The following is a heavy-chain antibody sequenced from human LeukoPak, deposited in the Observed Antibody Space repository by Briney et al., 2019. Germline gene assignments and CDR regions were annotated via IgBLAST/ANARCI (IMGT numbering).Heavy chain of an antibody. CDR3: ARGPVTIFGVVIVWFDP. D-gene: IGHD3-3*01. CDR2: INPNSGGT. CDR1: VYTSTGYY. J-gene: IGHJ5*02. V-gene: IGHV1-2*02. Sequence: ASVKDSCKPSVYTSTGYYTHSVRPAPGQGLEWMGWINPNSGGTNYSQKFQGRVTRTRDTSISTAYMELSRLRSDDTAVYYCARGPVTIFGVVIVWFDPWGQGTLVTVSS.